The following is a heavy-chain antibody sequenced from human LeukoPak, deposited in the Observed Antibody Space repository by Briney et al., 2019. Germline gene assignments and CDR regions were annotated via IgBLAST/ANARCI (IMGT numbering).Heavy chain of an antibody. V-gene: IGHV4-34*01. CDR3: ARGNYYDILTGYRW. J-gene: IGHJ4*02. D-gene: IGHD3-9*01. Sequence: PSETLSLTCAVYGGSFSGYYWSWIRQPPGKGLEWIGEINHSGSTNYNPSLKSRVTISVGTSKNQFSLKLSSVTAADTAVYYCARGNYYDILTGYRWWGQGTLVTVSS. CDR1: GGSFSGYY. CDR2: INHSGST.